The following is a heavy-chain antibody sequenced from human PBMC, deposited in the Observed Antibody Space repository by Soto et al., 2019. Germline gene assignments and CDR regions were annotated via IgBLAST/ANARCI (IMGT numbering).Heavy chain of an antibody. CDR3: AGSPIVVVPAYFDY. V-gene: IGHV4-59*08. Sequence: QVQLQESGPGLVKPSETLSLTCTVSGGSISSYYWSWIRQPPGKGLEWIGYIYYSGSTNYNPSLKSRVTISVDTSKNQFSLKLSSVTAADTAVYYCAGSPIVVVPAYFDYWGQGTLVTVSS. CDR2: IYYSGST. CDR1: GGSISSYY. D-gene: IGHD2-2*01. J-gene: IGHJ4*02.